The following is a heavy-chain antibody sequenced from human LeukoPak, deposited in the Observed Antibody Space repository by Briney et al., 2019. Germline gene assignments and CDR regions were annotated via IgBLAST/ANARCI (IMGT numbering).Heavy chain of an antibody. CDR2: IRHDGSSK. V-gene: IGHV3-30*02. J-gene: IGHJ4*02. CDR1: GFTFSSCG. D-gene: IGHD4-17*01. CDR3: AEVASTVTTRYFDY. Sequence: GGSLRLSCAASGFTFSSCGMHWVRQAPGKGLEWVAFIRHDGSSKHYGDSVKGRFTIFRDNSKNTLYLQMNSLRVEDTAVYYCAEVASTVTTRYFDYWGQGTLVVVSS.